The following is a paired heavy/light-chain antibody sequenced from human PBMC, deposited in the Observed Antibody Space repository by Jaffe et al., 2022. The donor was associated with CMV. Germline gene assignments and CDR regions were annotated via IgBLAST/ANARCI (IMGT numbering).Light chain of an antibody. CDR2: KAS. V-gene: IGKV1-5*03. J-gene: IGKJ1*01. CDR1: QSISSW. Sequence: DIQMTQSPSTLSASVGDRVTITCRASQSISSWLAWYQQKPGKAPKVVIYKASSLESGVSSRFNGSGSGTEFTLTISSLQPEDFATYYCQQYGGTFGQGTKVEIK. CDR3: QQYGGT.
Heavy chain of an antibody. V-gene: IGHV3-23*01. D-gene: IGHD2-21*02. CDR1: GFTFSSFA. CDR2: ISASGYTT. J-gene: IGHJ2*01. CDR3: AKAAVVTAVNWYFDL. Sequence: EVQLLESGGGLVQPGGSLRLSCAASGFTFSSFAMAWVRQAPGKGLEWVSSISASGYTTYYANSVKGRFTISRDNSKNTLSLQMNSLRAEDTAVYYCAKAAVVTAVNWYFDLWGRGTLVTVSS.